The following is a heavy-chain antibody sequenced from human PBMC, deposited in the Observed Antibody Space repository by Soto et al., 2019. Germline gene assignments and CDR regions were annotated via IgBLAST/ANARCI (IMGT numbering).Heavy chain of an antibody. J-gene: IGHJ5*02. Sequence: PGGSLRLSCAASGFTFSSYAMSWVRQAPGKGLEWVSAISGSGGSTYYADSVKGRFTISRDNSKNTLYLQMNSLRAEDTAVYYCAKDWAYTYRIAVARKLNWFDPWGQGTLVTVSS. V-gene: IGHV3-23*01. CDR3: AKDWAYTYRIAVARKLNWFDP. CDR2: ISGSGGST. CDR1: GFTFSSYA. D-gene: IGHD6-19*01.